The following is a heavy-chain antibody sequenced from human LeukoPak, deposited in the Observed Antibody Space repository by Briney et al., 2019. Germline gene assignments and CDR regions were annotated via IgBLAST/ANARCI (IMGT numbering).Heavy chain of an antibody. CDR1: GGSISSGGYY. CDR3: ARDFCSGGSCYFGTFDY. V-gene: IGHV4-31*03. D-gene: IGHD2-15*01. J-gene: IGHJ4*02. Sequence: PSETLSLTCTVSGGSISSGGYYWRWIRQHPGKGLEWIGYIYYSGSTYYNPSLKSRVTISVDTSKNQFSLKLSSVTAADTAVYYCARDFCSGGSCYFGTFDYWGQGTLVTVSS. CDR2: IYYSGST.